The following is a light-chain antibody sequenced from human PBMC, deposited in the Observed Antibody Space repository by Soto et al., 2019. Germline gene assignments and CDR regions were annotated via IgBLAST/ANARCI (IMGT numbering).Light chain of an antibody. J-gene: IGLJ2*01. CDR2: NTS. CDR1: TGAVTSGYY. Sequence: QTVVTQEPSLTVSPGGTVTLTCASSTGAVTSGYYPNWFQQKPGQAPRALIYNTSNKHSWTPARFSGSLLGGKAALTLSGVQPEDEAEYFCLLYYGAAGVFGGGTMVTVL. V-gene: IGLV7-43*01. CDR3: LLYYGAAGV.